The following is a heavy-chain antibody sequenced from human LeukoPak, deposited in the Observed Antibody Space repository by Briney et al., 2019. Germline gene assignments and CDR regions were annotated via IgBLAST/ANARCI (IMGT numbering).Heavy chain of an antibody. CDR3: AKDRPDWGEGLFDY. J-gene: IGHJ4*02. V-gene: IGHV3-30*18. Sequence: GGSLRLSCAASGFTFSSYGMHWVRQAPGKGLEWVAVISYDGSNKYYADSVKGRFTISRDNSKNTLYLQMNSLRAEDTAVYYCAKDRPDWGEGLFDYWGQGTLVTVSS. CDR1: GFTFSSYG. CDR2: ISYDGSNK. D-gene: IGHD7-27*01.